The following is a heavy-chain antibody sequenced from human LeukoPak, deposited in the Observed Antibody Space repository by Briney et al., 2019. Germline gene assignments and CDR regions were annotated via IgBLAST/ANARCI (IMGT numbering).Heavy chain of an antibody. CDR2: ISAYNGNT. D-gene: IGHD4-17*01. CDR1: GYTFTSYV. V-gene: IGHV1-18*01. CDR3: ARDRVTTVTTHFDY. Sequence: ASVKVSCKASGYTFTSYVISWVRQAPGQGLEWMGWISAYNGNTNYAQKLQGRVTMTTDASTSTAYMELRSLRSDDTAAYYCARDRVTTVTTHFDYWGQGTLVTVSS. J-gene: IGHJ4*02.